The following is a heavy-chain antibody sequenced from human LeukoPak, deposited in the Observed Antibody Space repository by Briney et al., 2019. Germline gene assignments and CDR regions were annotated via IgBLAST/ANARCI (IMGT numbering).Heavy chain of an antibody. CDR2: INPNTGNT. V-gene: IGHV1-8*01. D-gene: IGHD6-19*01. Sequence: ASVKVSCKASGYTFTDYDINWVRQAPGQGLEWMGWINPNTGNTGFAQKFQGRVTLTRDTSISTAYMEVSSLRPEDTAVYYCARPPRTTGWYLSCFDPWGQGTLVIVSS. CDR3: ARPPRTTGWYLSCFDP. CDR1: GYTFTDYD. J-gene: IGHJ5*02.